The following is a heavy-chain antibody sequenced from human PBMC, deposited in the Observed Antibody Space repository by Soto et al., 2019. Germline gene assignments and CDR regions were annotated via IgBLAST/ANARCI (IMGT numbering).Heavy chain of an antibody. CDR2: INHSGST. CDR1: GGSFSAYY. D-gene: IGHD6-13*01. Sequence: DTLSLICAVXGGSFSAYYWSWIRQPPGKGLEWIGEINHSGSTNYNSSLKSRVTISVDTSKNQFSLKLTSLTAADTAIYYCARGGRQQLVRTLFYGMDVWGQGTTVTVSS. V-gene: IGHV4-34*01. CDR3: ARGGRQQLVRTLFYGMDV. J-gene: IGHJ6*02.